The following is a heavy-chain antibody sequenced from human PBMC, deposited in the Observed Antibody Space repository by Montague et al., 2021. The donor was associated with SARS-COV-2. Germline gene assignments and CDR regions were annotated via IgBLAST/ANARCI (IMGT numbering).Heavy chain of an antibody. CDR2: IYYSGST. Sequence: SETLSLTCTVSGGSISPYYWNWIRQSPGKGLEWIGDIYYSGSTTYNPSLESRVTISVDTSKNQFSLRLSSVTAADTAVYYCAREIWYANWGQGILVTVSS. V-gene: IGHV4-59*01. D-gene: IGHD6-13*01. CDR3: AREIWYAN. J-gene: IGHJ4*02. CDR1: GGSISPYY.